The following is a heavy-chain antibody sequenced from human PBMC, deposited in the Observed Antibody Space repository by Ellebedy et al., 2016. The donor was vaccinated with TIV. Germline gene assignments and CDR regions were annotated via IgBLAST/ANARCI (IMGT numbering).Heavy chain of an antibody. Sequence: GESLKISCAASGFTFSSYEMNWVRQAPGKGLEWVSYISSSGSTIYYADSVKGRFTISRDNAKNSLYLQMNSLRAEDTAVYYCAREFIDIVVVVAYGMDVWGQGTTVTVSS. D-gene: IGHD2-15*01. J-gene: IGHJ6*02. V-gene: IGHV3-48*03. CDR1: GFTFSSYE. CDR3: AREFIDIVVVVAYGMDV. CDR2: ISSSGSTI.